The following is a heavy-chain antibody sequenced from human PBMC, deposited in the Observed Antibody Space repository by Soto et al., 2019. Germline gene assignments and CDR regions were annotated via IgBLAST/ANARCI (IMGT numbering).Heavy chain of an antibody. CDR2: INAGNGNT. Sequence: ASVKVSCKASGYTFTSYAMHWVRQAPGQRLEWMGWINAGNGNTKYSQKFQGRVTITRDTSASTAYMELSSLRSEDTAVYYCARDSLHYGDYYYYYYYGMDVWGQGTTVTVSS. J-gene: IGHJ6*02. CDR1: GYTFTSYA. V-gene: IGHV1-3*01. D-gene: IGHD4-17*01. CDR3: ARDSLHYGDYYYYYYYGMDV.